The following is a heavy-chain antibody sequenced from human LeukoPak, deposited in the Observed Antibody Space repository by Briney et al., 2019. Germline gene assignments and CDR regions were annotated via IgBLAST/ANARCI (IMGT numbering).Heavy chain of an antibody. J-gene: IGHJ4*02. CDR2: INPNSGGT. V-gene: IGHV1-2*02. CDR3: AVTYYDILTGYGRTYYLDY. CDR1: GYTFTGYY. D-gene: IGHD3-9*01. Sequence: ASVKVSSKASGYTFTGYYMHWVRQAPGQGLEWMGWINPNSGGTNYAQKFQGRVTMTRDTSISTAYMELSSLRSEDTAVYYCAVTYYDILTGYGRTYYLDYWGQGTLVTVSS.